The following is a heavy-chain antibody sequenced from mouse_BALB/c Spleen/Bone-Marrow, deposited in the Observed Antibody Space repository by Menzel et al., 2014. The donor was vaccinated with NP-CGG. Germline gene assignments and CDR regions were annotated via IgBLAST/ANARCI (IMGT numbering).Heavy chain of an antibody. CDR2: IWAGGST. V-gene: IGHV2-9*02. Sequence: VKLVESGPGLVAPSQRLSITCTVSGFSLTTYGVHWVRQPPGKGLEWLGVIWAGGSTHYNSALMSRLSISKDNSNNQVFLKMNSLQTDDTAMYYCARDKGNGNSLYYSMDYWGQGISVTVSS. CDR3: ARDKGNGNSLYYSMDY. CDR1: GFSLTTYG. D-gene: IGHD2-1*01. J-gene: IGHJ4*01.